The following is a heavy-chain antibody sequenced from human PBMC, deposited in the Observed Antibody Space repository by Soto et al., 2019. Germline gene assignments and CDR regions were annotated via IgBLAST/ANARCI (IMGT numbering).Heavy chain of an antibody. CDR3: ARGGYSGSYYSDR. D-gene: IGHD3-10*01. CDR2: ISSSSTYI. V-gene: IGHV3-21*02. J-gene: IGHJ4*02. Sequence: EVQLVESGGGLVKPGGSLRLSCAASGFTFSSYSMNWVRQAPGKGLEWVSSISSSSTYIYHADSVKGRFTISRDNAKNSLYLQMNSLRAEDTAVYYCARGGYSGSYYSDRWGQGTLVTVSS. CDR1: GFTFSSYS.